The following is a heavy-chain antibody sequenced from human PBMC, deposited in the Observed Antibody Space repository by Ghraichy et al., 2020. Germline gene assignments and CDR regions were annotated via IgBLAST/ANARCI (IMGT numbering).Heavy chain of an antibody. CDR2: KSHDRSEP. CDR3: AKGRGTDSGYDFILNY. V-gene: IGHV3-30*18. Sequence: GESLNISCVASGFSFSTNGIHWVRQAPGKGLEWVAVKSHDRSEPYYADSVKGRFTISGDSSKNTMYLQMSSLRTDDTAVYYCAKGRGTDSGYDFILNYWGQGTLVTGSS. CDR1: GFSFSTNG. J-gene: IGHJ4*02. D-gene: IGHD5-12*01.